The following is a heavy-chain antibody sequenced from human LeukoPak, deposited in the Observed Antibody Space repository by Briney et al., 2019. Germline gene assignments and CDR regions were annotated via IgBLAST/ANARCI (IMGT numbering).Heavy chain of an antibody. CDR3: ATFDYGDYGAAFDI. CDR2: FDPEDGET. D-gene: IGHD4-17*01. CDR1: GYTLTELS. J-gene: IGHJ3*02. V-gene: IGHV1-24*01. Sequence: PRASVKVSCKVSGYTLTELSMHWVRQAPGKGLEWMGGFDPEDGETIYAQKFQGRVTMTEDTSTDTAYMELSSLRSEDTAVYYCATFDYGDYGAAFDIWGQGTMVTVSS.